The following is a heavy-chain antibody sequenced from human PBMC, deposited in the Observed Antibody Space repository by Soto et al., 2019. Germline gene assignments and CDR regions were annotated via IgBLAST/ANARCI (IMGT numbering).Heavy chain of an antibody. V-gene: IGHV1-8*01. CDR1: GYTFTSYD. CDR3: ARETSGSDRLDY. Sequence: ASVKVSCKASGYTFTSYDINWVRQATGQGLEWMGWMNPNSGNTGYAQKFQGRVTMTRNTSISTAYMELSSLRSEDTAVYYCARETSGSDRLDYWGQGTLVTVSS. CDR2: MNPNSGNT. J-gene: IGHJ4*02. D-gene: IGHD1-26*01.